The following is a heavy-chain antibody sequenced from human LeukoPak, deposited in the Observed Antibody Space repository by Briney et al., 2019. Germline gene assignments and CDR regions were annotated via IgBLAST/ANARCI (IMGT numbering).Heavy chain of an antibody. CDR3: ARGGSGWPRQAFDI. Sequence: ASVKVSCKASGGTFSSYAISWVRQAPGQGLEWMGGIIPIFGTANYARKFQGRVTMTRNTSISTAYMELSSLRSEDTAVYYCARGGSGWPRQAFDIWGQGTMVTVSS. J-gene: IGHJ3*02. CDR1: GGTFSSYA. V-gene: IGHV1-69*05. CDR2: IIPIFGTA. D-gene: IGHD6-19*01.